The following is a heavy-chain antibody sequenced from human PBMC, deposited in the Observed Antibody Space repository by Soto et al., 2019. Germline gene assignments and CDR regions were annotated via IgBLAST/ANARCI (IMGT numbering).Heavy chain of an antibody. D-gene: IGHD6-13*01. Sequence: TSETLSLTCTVSGFYISSSSYYWGWIRQPPGKGLEWIGSIYYSGSTYYNPSLKSRVTISVDTSKNQFSLKLSSVTAADTAVYYCARQSSSWSPYFDYWGQGTLVTVSS. J-gene: IGHJ4*02. CDR1: GFYISSSSYY. CDR2: IYYSGST. V-gene: IGHV4-39*01. CDR3: ARQSSSWSPYFDY.